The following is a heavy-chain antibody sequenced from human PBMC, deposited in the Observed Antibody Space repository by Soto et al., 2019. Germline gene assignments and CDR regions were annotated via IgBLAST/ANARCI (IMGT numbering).Heavy chain of an antibody. V-gene: IGHV3-30*18. CDR3: AKEWVYDSSGWSFDY. D-gene: IGHD3-22*01. Sequence: GSLRLSCAASGFTFSSYGMHWVRQAPGKGLEWVAVISDDGSNKYYADSVKGRFTISRDNSKNTLYLQMNSLRAEDTAVYYCAKEWVYDSSGWSFDYWGQGTLVTVS. CDR2: ISDDGSNK. CDR1: GFTFSSYG. J-gene: IGHJ4*02.